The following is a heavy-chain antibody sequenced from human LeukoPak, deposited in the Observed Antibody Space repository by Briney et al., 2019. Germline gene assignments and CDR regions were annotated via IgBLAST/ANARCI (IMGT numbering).Heavy chain of an antibody. CDR3: ARGPGGRSGYYPLEDYYYYYYMDV. CDR1: GYTFTSYG. Sequence: ASVKVSCKASGYTFTSYGINWVRQAPGQGLEWTGWIRVYNGNTNYAQKLQGRVTMTTDTSTSTAYMELRSLRSDDTAVYYCARGPGGRSGYYPLEDYYYYYYMDVWGKGTTVTVSS. V-gene: IGHV1-18*01. J-gene: IGHJ6*03. CDR2: IRVYNGNT. D-gene: IGHD3-22*01.